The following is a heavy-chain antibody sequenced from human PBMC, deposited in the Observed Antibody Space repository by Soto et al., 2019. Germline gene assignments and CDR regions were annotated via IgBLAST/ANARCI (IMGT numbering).Heavy chain of an antibody. Sequence: GGSLRLSCAASGFNFNSYTINWVRQALGKRLEWLSSISSSGYIFSTDSVRGRFTISRDNAKNSVYLQINSLRAEDTAVYFCARDCSGGSCYPGMDVWGQGTTVTVSS. CDR3: ARDCSGGSCYPGMDV. CDR1: GFNFNSYT. D-gene: IGHD2-15*01. CDR2: ISSSGYI. V-gene: IGHV3-21*01. J-gene: IGHJ6*02.